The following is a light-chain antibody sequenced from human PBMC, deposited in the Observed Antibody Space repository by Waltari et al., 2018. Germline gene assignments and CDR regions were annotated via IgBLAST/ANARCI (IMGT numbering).Light chain of an antibody. CDR1: QSLLHTDGRTY. Sequence: DIVMTQTPPSLPVTPGEPASISCRSSQSLLHTDGRTYLYWYLQKPGQPPRLLIYRVSNRFSGVPDRFSGSGSGTDFTLKISRVEAEDVGVYYCMQTLQTPPTFGQGTKVEIK. V-gene: IGKV2D-29*01. CDR3: MQTLQTPPT. CDR2: RVS. J-gene: IGKJ1*01.